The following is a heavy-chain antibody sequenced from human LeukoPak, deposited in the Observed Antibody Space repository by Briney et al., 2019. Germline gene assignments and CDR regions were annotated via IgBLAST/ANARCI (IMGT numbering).Heavy chain of an antibody. V-gene: IGHV4-59*08. CDR1: GGSISSYY. CDR2: IYYSGSI. CDR3: ARVGKALVRMDV. J-gene: IGHJ6*03. D-gene: IGHD2-8*02. Sequence: SETLSLTCTVSGGSISSYYWSWIRQPPGKGLEWIGYIYYSGSINYNPSLKSRVTISVDTSKNQFSLKLSSVTAADAAVYYCARVGKALVRMDVWGKGTTVTVSS.